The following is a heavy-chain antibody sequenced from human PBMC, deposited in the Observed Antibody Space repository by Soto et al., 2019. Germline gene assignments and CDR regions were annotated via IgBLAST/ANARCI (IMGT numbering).Heavy chain of an antibody. CDR3: ARCGAVAGKMAYYYYYGMDV. J-gene: IGHJ6*02. V-gene: IGHV4-59*01. D-gene: IGHD6-19*01. CDR1: GGSISSYY. Sequence: QVQLQESGPGLVKPSETLSLTCTVSGGSISSYYWSWIRQPPGKGLEWIGYIYYSGSTNYNPSLKSRVTISVDTSKNQFSLKLSSVTAADTAVYYCARCGAVAGKMAYYYYYGMDVWGQGTTVTVSS. CDR2: IYYSGST.